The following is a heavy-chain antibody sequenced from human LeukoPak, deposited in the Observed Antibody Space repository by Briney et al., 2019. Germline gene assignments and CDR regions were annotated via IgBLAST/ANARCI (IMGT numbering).Heavy chain of an antibody. D-gene: IGHD3-10*01. V-gene: IGHV3-7*01. J-gene: IGHJ6*04. CDR3: AGGIAMVRGGDV. CDR2: IKQDGSEK. Sequence: GGSLRLSCAASGLTFSTYWMTWVRQAPGRGLEWVANIKQDGSEKNYVDSVKGRFTISRDNAKNSPYLQMNSPRVEDTAVYYCAGGIAMVRGGDVWGKGTTVTVSS. CDR1: GLTFSTYW.